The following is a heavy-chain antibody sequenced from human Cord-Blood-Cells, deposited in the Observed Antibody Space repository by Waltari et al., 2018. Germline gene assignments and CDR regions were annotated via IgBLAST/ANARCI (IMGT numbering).Heavy chain of an antibody. CDR3: ARASYDSSGYYFDY. Sequence: QVQLVESGGGVVQPGRSRRLSCAASGFTFLRYAMHWVRKAPGTGLMWVAVISYDVSNKYYADSVKGRFTISRDNSKNTLYLQMNSLRAEDTAVYYCARASYDSSGYYFDYWGQGTLVTVSS. J-gene: IGHJ4*02. D-gene: IGHD3-22*01. V-gene: IGHV3-30*04. CDR1: GFTFLRYA. CDR2: ISYDVSNK.